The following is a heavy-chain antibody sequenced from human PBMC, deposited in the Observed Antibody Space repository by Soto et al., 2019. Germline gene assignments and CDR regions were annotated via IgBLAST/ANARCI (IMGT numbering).Heavy chain of an antibody. CDR1: GGSFSGYY. CDR3: ARAGYFWSGYYPYYYGMDV. CDR2: INHSGST. D-gene: IGHD3-3*01. Sequence: KTSETLSLTCAVYGGSFSGYYWSWIRQPPGKGLEWIGEINHSGSTNYNPSLKSRVTISVDTSKNQFSLKLSSVTAADTAVYYCARAGYFWSGYYPYYYGMDVWGQGTTVTVSS. V-gene: IGHV4-34*01. J-gene: IGHJ6*02.